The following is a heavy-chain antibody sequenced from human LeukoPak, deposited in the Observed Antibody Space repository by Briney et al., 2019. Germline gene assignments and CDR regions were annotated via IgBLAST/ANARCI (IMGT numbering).Heavy chain of an antibody. Sequence: ASVKVSCKASGYTFTSYDINWVRQATGQGLEWMGWMNPNSGNTGYAQKFQGRVTMTRNTSISTAYMELSSLRSDDTAVYYCAREVVHYYGSGSSDWFDPWGQGTLVTVSS. CDR3: AREVVHYYGSGSSDWFDP. D-gene: IGHD3-10*01. CDR1: GYTFTSYD. CDR2: MNPNSGNT. V-gene: IGHV1-8*01. J-gene: IGHJ5*02.